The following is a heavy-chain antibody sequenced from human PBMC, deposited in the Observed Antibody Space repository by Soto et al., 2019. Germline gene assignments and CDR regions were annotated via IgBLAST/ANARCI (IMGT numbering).Heavy chain of an antibody. J-gene: IGHJ5*02. CDR2: INTGNGNT. CDR1: GITSTTYA. Sequence: QVHLVQSGAEVKKPGASVKVSCKASGITSTTYAIHWVRQVPGQGLEWMGWINTGNGNTRYSQRFLGRVSLTTDTSASTVSMDLSSLTSEDTAVYYCARAISRYVTWGQGTLITVSS. D-gene: IGHD2-2*01. CDR3: ARAISRYVT. V-gene: IGHV1-3*04.